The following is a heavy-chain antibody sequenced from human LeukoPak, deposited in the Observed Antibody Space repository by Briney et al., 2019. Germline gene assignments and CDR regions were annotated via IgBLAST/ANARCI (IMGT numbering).Heavy chain of an antibody. V-gene: IGHV3-53*05. D-gene: IGHD4-17*01. CDR2: IYSGGTT. CDR1: GLTVSANS. CDR3: ARSGVYGDHRGHFDS. J-gene: IGHJ4*02. Sequence: AGGSLRLSCAASGLTVSANSMSWVRQAPGKGLEWVPVIYSGGTTYYADSVKGRFTISRDDSKNTLYLQLNSLRAEDTAVYYCARSGVYGDHRGHFDSWGQGTLVTVSS.